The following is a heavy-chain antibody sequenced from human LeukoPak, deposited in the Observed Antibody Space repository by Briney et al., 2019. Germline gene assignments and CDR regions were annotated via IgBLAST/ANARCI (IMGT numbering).Heavy chain of an antibody. CDR1: GYTFTSYG. CDR2: ISAYNGNT. Sequence: GASVKVSCKASGYTFTSYGISWVRQAPGQGLEWMGWISAYNGNTNYAQKLQGRVTMTTDTSTSTAYMELRSLRSDDTAVYYCARSRIAVAGTGLGWFDPWGQGTLVTVSS. V-gene: IGHV1-18*01. CDR3: ARSRIAVAGTGLGWFDP. J-gene: IGHJ5*02. D-gene: IGHD6-19*01.